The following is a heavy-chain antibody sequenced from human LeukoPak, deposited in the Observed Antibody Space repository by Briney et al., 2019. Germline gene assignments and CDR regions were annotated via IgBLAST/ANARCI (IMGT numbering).Heavy chain of an antibody. Sequence: SETLSLTCAVSGYSISSGYCWGWIRQHPGKGLEWIGSIYHSGSTYYNPSLRSRVTISVDTSKNQFSLKLSSVTAADTAVYYCARIGYCSSTSCYGAFDIWGQGTMVTVSS. D-gene: IGHD2-2*01. CDR2: IYHSGST. J-gene: IGHJ3*02. CDR3: ARIGYCSSTSCYGAFDI. V-gene: IGHV4-38-2*01. CDR1: GYSISSGYC.